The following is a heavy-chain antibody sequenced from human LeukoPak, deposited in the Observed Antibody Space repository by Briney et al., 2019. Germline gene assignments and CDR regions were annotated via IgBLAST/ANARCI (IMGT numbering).Heavy chain of an antibody. CDR2: IYYSGSA. V-gene: IGHV4-39*01. J-gene: IGHJ4*02. CDR1: GGSISTANYY. CDR3: ARHARPTGGHTYGPIDY. D-gene: IGHD5-18*01. Sequence: KSSETLSLTCTVSGGSISTANYYWGWVRQPPGKGLEWIGSIYYSGSAYYNPSLKSRVTISVDTSKNQFSLRLTSVTAADTAVYYCARHARPTGGHTYGPIDYCGQGTLVTVSS.